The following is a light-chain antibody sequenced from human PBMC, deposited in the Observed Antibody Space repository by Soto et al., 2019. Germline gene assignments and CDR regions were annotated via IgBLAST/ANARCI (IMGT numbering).Light chain of an antibody. Sequence: EVVLTQSPATLAVSPGESATLSCRASQSVSGYITWYQQTPGQAPRLLIYDASSKATGIPARFSGSGSGTDFTLTISNLEPEDFAVYYCQQRSDWPYTFGQGTKLEIK. V-gene: IGKV3-11*01. CDR3: QQRSDWPYT. CDR1: QSVSGY. CDR2: DAS. J-gene: IGKJ2*01.